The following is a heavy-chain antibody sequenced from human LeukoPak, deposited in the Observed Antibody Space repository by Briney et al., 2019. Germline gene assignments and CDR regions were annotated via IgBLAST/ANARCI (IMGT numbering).Heavy chain of an antibody. V-gene: IGHV4-59*01. D-gene: IGHD4-23*01. CDR1: GGSISGYF. CDR2: IHYSGST. Sequence: KPSETLSLTCTVSGGSISGYFWSWIRQPPGKGLEWIGYIHYSGSTNYNPSLKSRVTISQDTSKNQFSLKLSSVTAADTAVYYCARDWSNYGGNLFDSWGQGTLVTVSS. J-gene: IGHJ4*02. CDR3: ARDWSNYGGNLFDS.